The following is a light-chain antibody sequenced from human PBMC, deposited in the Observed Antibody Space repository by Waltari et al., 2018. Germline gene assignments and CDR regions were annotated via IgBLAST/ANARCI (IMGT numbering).Light chain of an antibody. Sequence: EIVLTQSPATLSLSPGERATLSCRASQSVKYVAWFQHKPGQTPRLLIYDASNRATGIPARFSGSGSGTYFTLTISSLEPEDFAVYYCQQRSTWLAFTFGGGTKVELK. CDR1: QSVKY. CDR3: QQRSTWLAFT. V-gene: IGKV3-11*01. CDR2: DAS. J-gene: IGKJ4*01.